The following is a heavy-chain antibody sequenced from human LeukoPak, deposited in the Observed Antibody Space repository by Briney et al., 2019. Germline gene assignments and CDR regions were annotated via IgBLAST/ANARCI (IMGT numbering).Heavy chain of an antibody. J-gene: IGHJ4*02. CDR1: GFTFSSYG. Sequence: AGGSLRLSCAASGFTFSSYGMHWVRQAPGKGLEWVAVIWSDGTNKFYADSVKGRFTISRDNSKNTMYMQMNSLRADDTAVYYCARAPSGHVYFDYWGQGTLVTVSS. D-gene: IGHD5-12*01. V-gene: IGHV3-33*01. CDR3: ARAPSGHVYFDY. CDR2: IWSDGTNK.